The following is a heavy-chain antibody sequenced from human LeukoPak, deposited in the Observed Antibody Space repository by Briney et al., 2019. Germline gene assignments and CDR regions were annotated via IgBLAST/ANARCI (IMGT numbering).Heavy chain of an antibody. CDR1: GGSISSYY. J-gene: IGHJ5*02. D-gene: IGHD2-8*01. V-gene: IGHV4-59*01. CDR3: ARDNGISFDP. Sequence: SETLSLTCTDSGGSISSYYWSWIRQPPGKGLEWIGYIYYSGSTNYNPSLKSRVTISVDTSKNQFSLKLSSVTAADTAVYYCARDNGISFDPWGQGTLVTVSS. CDR2: IYYSGST.